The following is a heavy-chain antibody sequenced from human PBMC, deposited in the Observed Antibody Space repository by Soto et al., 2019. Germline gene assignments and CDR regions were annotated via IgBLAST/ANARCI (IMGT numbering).Heavy chain of an antibody. CDR1: GFTFNNAW. CDR2: IKSKTNGGTS. Sequence: VGSLRLSCAASGFTFNNAWINWVRQVPGKGLEWVGRIKSKTNGGTSDYAASVRGRFAVYREDSKNMAYLQMNSLKTEDTGFFFCTPDSYSSVVVLLLAYWVKGTVVTVSS. V-gene: IGHV3-15*07. D-gene: IGHD1-26*01. CDR3: TPDSYSSVVVLLLAY. J-gene: IGHJ4*02.